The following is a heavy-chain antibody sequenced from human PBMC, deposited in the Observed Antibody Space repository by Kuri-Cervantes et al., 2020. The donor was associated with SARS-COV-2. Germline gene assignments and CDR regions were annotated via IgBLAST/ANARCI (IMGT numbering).Heavy chain of an antibody. Sequence: GGSLRLSCVAFGFTFSNYGMHWVRQAPGKGLEWVAVISDDEVSKHYADSVNGRFTISRDKSKNTLYLQMTSLRPGDTAIYYCARPRKPVYYYHGMDVWGQGTMVTVSS. CDR2: ISDDEVSK. V-gene: IGHV3-30*03. CDR1: GFTFSNYG. J-gene: IGHJ6*02. CDR3: ARPRKPVYYYHGMDV. D-gene: IGHD1-14*01.